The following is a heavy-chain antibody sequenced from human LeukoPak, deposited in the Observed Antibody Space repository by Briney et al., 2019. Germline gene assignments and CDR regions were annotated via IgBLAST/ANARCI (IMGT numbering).Heavy chain of an antibody. CDR3: ARDREVAAIGYYYYYSMDV. CDR2: ISFDGSNK. D-gene: IGHD2-15*01. V-gene: IGHV3-30-3*01. CDR1: GFTFISYA. Sequence: GALRLSCAASGFTFISYAMHWVRQAPGKGLEWVAVISFDGSNKQYADSVKGRFTISRDNSKNTLFLQMNSLRGEDTAVYYCARDREVAAIGYYYYYSMDVWGQGTTVTVSS. J-gene: IGHJ6*02.